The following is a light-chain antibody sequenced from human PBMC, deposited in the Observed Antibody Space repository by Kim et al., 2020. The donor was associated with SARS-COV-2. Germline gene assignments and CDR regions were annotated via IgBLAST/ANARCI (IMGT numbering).Light chain of an antibody. V-gene: IGLV6-57*01. Sequence: GKTVNISCTRSSGSIASNYVQWYQQRPGSSPTTVIYEDNQRPSGVPDRFSGSIDSSSNSASLTISGLKTEDEADYYCQSYDSSNVVFGGGTKLTVL. CDR1: SGSIASNY. CDR3: QSYDSSNVV. CDR2: EDN. J-gene: IGLJ2*01.